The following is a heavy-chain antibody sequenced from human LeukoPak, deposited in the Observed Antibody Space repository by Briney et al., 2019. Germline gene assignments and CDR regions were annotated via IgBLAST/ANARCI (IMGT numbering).Heavy chain of an antibody. CDR1: GGSFSGYY. D-gene: IGHD6-13*01. Sequence: SETLSLTCAVYGGSFSGYYRSWIRQPPGKGLEWIGEINHSGSTNYNPSLKSRVTISVDTSKNQFSLKLSSVTAADTAVYYCARANLAAAGTRSFDIWGQGTMVTVSS. V-gene: IGHV4-34*01. CDR2: INHSGST. CDR3: ARANLAAAGTRSFDI. J-gene: IGHJ3*02.